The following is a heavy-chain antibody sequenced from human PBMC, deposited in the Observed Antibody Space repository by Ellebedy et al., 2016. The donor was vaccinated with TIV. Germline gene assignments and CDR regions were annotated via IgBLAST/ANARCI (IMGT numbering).Heavy chain of an antibody. J-gene: IGHJ4*02. V-gene: IGHV1-2*02. Sequence: ASVKVSCXASGYTFTDYHMHWLRQAPGQGLEWMGWIWPRNGVTKYAHNFQDRVTMTRDKSIRTDYMELNGLTSDDTAVYYCERWGLELQQRTNADYWGQGTLVTVSS. CDR3: ERWGLELQQRTNADY. CDR1: GYTFTDYH. D-gene: IGHD1/OR15-1a*01. CDR2: IWPRNGVT.